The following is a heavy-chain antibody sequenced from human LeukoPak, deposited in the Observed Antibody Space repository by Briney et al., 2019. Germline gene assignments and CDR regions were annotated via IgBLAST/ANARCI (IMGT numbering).Heavy chain of an antibody. CDR2: INPNSGGT. CDR3: ARDPAVGPYYYYYMDV. J-gene: IGHJ6*03. D-gene: IGHD4-23*01. V-gene: IGHV1-2*04. CDR1: GYTFTGYY. Sequence: ASVKVSCKASGYTFTGYYMHWVRQAPGQGLEWMGWINPNSGGTNYAQKFQGWVTMTRDTSISTAYMELSSLRSEDTAVYYCARDPAVGPYYYYYMDVWGKGTTVTVSS.